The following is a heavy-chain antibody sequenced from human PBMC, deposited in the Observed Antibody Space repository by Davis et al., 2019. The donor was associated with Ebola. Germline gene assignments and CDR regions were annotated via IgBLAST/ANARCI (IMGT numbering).Heavy chain of an antibody. CDR2: IDYSGTT. D-gene: IGHD3-3*01. V-gene: IGHV4-31*11. CDR3: ANSLGPTTGVDY. J-gene: IGHJ4*02. CDR1: GASITTGTYY. Sequence: MPSETLSLTCAVSGASITTGTYYWXXIRQXPALPLXWMGYIDYSGTTKYTPSLKSRVTISADTSKNQFSLRLTSVTAADTAVYFCANSLGPTTGVDYWGQGTLVTVSS.